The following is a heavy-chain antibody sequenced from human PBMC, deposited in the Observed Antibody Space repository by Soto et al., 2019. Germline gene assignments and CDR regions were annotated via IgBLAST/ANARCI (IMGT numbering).Heavy chain of an antibody. CDR1: GGTFSSYA. D-gene: IGHD2-15*01. CDR2: TIPIFGTA. J-gene: IGHJ6*02. CDR3: ARRRGVAATRNYYYYGMDV. V-gene: IGHV1-69*13. Sequence: ASVKVSCKASGGTFSSYAISWVRQAPGQGLEWMGGTIPIFGTANYAQKFQGRVTITADESTSTAYMELSSLRSEDTAVYYCARRRGVAATRNYYYYGMDVWGQGTTVSVSS.